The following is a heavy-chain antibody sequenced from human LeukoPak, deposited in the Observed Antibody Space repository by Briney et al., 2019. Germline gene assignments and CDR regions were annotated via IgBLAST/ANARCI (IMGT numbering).Heavy chain of an antibody. D-gene: IGHD3-10*01. CDR2: INHSGST. J-gene: IGHJ4*02. V-gene: IGHV4-34*01. CDR1: GGSFCGYY. CDR3: ARGITAKRNFDY. Sequence: SETLSLTCAVYGGSFCGYYWSWIRQPPGKGLEWIGEINHSGSTNYNPSLKSRVTISVDTSKNQFSLKLSSVTAADTAVYYCARGITAKRNFDYWGQGTLVTVSS.